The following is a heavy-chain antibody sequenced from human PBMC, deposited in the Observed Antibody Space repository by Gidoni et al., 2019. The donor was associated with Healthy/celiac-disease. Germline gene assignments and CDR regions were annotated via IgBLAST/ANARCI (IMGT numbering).Heavy chain of an antibody. CDR1: GGSIRSSNYY. CDR3: ARRGIAALDYMDV. CDR2: MYYSGNT. J-gene: IGHJ6*03. Sequence: QLQLQESGPGLVKPSETLSLTCTVSGGSIRSSNYYWDWIRQSPRKGLEWIGSMYYSGNTYYNPSLKSRVTISEDTSNNQFSLKLNSVTAADTAVYYCARRGIAALDYMDVWGKGTTVTVSS. V-gene: IGHV4-39*01. D-gene: IGHD6-6*01.